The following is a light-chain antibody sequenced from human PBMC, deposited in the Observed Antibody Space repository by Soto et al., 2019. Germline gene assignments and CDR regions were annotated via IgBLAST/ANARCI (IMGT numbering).Light chain of an antibody. CDR3: QVWDGSSDHVV. CDR1: NIASKS. Sequence: SYELAQAPSVSVAPGQTARLTCGGNNIASKSVHWYQQKPGQAPVLVVYDDDDRPSGIPARFSGSNSGNTATLTIRRVEAGDEAEYYCQVWDGSSDHVVFGGGTKVTVL. V-gene: IGLV3-21*02. J-gene: IGLJ3*02. CDR2: DDD.